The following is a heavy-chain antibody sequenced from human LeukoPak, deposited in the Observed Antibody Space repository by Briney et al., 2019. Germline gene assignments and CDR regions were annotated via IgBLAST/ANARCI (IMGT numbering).Heavy chain of an antibody. CDR1: GGSISSGGYY. CDR2: IYYSGST. D-gene: IGHD3-10*01. V-gene: IGHV4-31*03. CDR3: ARDGTMVRGVIGGMDV. J-gene: IGHJ6*02. Sequence: SETLSLTCTVSGGSISSGGYYWSWIRQHPGKGLEWIGYIYYSGSTYYNPSLKSRVTISVDTSKNQFSLMPSSVTAADTAVYYCARDGTMVRGVIGGMDVWGQGTTVTVSS.